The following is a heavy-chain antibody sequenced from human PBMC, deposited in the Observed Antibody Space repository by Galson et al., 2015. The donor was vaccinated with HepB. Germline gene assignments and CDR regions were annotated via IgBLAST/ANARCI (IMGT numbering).Heavy chain of an antibody. CDR1: GFTFSGSA. D-gene: IGHD6-25*01. V-gene: IGHV3-73*01. CDR3: TRHLEGGYSEFDI. CDR2: IRSKANSYAT. J-gene: IGHJ3*02. Sequence: SLRLSCAASGFTFSGSAMHWVRQASGKGLEWVGRIRSKANSYATAYAASVKGRFTISRDDSKNTAYLQMNSLKTEDTAVYYCTRHLEGGYSEFDIWGQGTMVTVSS.